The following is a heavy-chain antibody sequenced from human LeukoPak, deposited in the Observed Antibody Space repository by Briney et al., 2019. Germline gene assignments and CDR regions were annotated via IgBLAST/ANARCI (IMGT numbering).Heavy chain of an antibody. V-gene: IGHV3-30*04. CDR3: ARGGGYYYVNV. J-gene: IGHJ6*03. D-gene: IGHD3-16*01. Sequence: GGSLRLSCAASGFTFSSYAMHWVRQAPGKGLEWVAVISYDGSNKYYADSVKGRFTISRDNSKNTLYLQMNSLRAEDTAVYYCARGGGYYYVNVWGKGTTVTISS. CDR1: GFTFSSYA. CDR2: ISYDGSNK.